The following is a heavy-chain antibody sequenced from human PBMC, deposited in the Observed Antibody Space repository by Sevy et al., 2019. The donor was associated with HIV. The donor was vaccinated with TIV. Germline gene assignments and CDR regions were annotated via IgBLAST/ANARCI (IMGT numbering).Heavy chain of an antibody. CDR3: AREGAGYYDSSGYYFRVFNWFDP. V-gene: IGHV4-30-4*01. Sequence: SETLSLTCTVSGGSISSGDYYWSWIRQPPGKGLEWIGYIYYSGSTYYNPSLKSRVTISVDTSKNQFSLKLSAVTAADSAVYYCAREGAGYYDSSGYYFRVFNWFDPWGQGTLVTVSS. CDR1: GGSISSGDYY. D-gene: IGHD3-22*01. J-gene: IGHJ5*02. CDR2: IYYSGST.